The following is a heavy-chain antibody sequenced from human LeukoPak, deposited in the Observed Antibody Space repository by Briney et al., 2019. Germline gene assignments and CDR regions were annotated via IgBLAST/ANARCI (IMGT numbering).Heavy chain of an antibody. V-gene: IGHV4-4*07. J-gene: IGHJ4*02. CDR3: AREYYYGSGSYLDY. Sequence: PSETLSLTCTVSGGSISSYYWSWIPQPAGKGLEWIGRIYTSGSTNYNPSLKSRVTMSVNTSKNQFSLKLSSVTAADTAVYYCAREYYYGSGSYLDYWGQGTLVTVSS. D-gene: IGHD3-10*01. CDR2: IYTSGST. CDR1: GGSISSYY.